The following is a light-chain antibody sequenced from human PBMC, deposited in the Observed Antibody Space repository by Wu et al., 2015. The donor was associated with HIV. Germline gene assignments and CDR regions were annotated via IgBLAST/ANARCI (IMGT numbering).Light chain of an antibody. V-gene: IGKV3-20*01. J-gene: IGKJ4*01. CDR3: QQYHNWPPLLS. Sequence: EVMLTQSPGTLSLSPGETATLSCRASQSVSSSFLAWYQQKPGQAPRLLIYGASSRATGIPDRFSGSGSGTDFTLTINRLEPEDFAVYYCQQYHNWPPLLSFGGGTKVEIK. CDR2: GAS. CDR1: QSVSSSF.